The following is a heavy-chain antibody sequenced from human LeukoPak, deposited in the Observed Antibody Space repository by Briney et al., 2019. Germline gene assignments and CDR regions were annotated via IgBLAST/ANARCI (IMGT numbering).Heavy chain of an antibody. CDR3: ARGVYCSSTSCYSGHDF. V-gene: IGHV3-30-3*01. Sequence: PGGSLRLSCVVSGFTFSTYAMHWVRQAPGKGLEWVAFMSYDGSNKYYADSVKGRFIISRDNSKNTLYLQMNSLRPDDTAVYFCARGVYCSSTSCYSGHDFWGQGTLVTVSS. D-gene: IGHD2-2*01. CDR2: MSYDGSNK. CDR1: GFTFSTYA. J-gene: IGHJ4*02.